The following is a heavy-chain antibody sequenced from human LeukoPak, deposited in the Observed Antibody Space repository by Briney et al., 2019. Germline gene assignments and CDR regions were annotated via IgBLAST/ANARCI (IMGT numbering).Heavy chain of an antibody. CDR1: GYTFTGYY. J-gene: IGHJ4*02. V-gene: IGHV1-2*02. D-gene: IGHD3-3*01. CDR2: INPNSGGT. Sequence: GASVKVSCKASGYTFTGYYMHWVRQAPGQGLEWMGWINPNSGGTNYAQKFQGRVTMTRDTSISTAYMELSRLRSDDTAVYYRARDGILRFLEWLDYWGQGTLVTVSS. CDR3: ARDGILRFLEWLDY.